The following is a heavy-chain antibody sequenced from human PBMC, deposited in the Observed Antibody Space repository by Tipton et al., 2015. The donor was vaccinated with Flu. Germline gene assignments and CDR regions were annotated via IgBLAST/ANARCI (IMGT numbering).Heavy chain of an antibody. Sequence: TLSLTCTVSGGSLSSYYWSWIRQPAGKGLEWIGRIYSGGSTNYNPSLKSRVTMSADTSKNQFSLKLSSVTAADTAEYYCARGSGSGTYVIFDYWGQGTLVTVSS. D-gene: IGHD3-10*01. CDR1: GGSLSSYY. J-gene: IGHJ4*02. V-gene: IGHV4-4*07. CDR2: IYSGGST. CDR3: ARGSGSGTYVIFDY.